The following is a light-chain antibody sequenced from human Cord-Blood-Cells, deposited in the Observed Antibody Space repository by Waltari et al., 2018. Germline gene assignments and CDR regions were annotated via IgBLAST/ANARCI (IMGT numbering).Light chain of an antibody. V-gene: IGKV1-5*01. CDR2: DAS. Sequence: DIQMTQSPSTLSASVGDRVTITCRASQSISSWLAWYQQKPGKAPKLLIYDASSLESGVPSRFSGSGSGTEFTLTISSLQPDDFATYYCQQYNSLTWTFGQWTKVEIK. CDR3: QQYNSLTWT. CDR1: QSISSW. J-gene: IGKJ1*01.